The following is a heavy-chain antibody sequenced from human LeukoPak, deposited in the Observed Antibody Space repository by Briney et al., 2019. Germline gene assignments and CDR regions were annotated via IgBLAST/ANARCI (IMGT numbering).Heavy chain of an antibody. V-gene: IGHV4-39*07. CDR3: ARDGEDCSGGSCYVNWFDP. CDR2: IYYSGST. CDR1: GGPISSSSYY. J-gene: IGHJ5*02. Sequence: PSETLSLTCTVSGGPISSSSYYWGWIRQPPGKGLEWIGSIYYSGSTYYNPSLKSRVTISVDTSKNQFSLKLSSVTAADTAVYYCARDGEDCSGGSCYVNWFDPWDQGTLVTVSS. D-gene: IGHD2-15*01.